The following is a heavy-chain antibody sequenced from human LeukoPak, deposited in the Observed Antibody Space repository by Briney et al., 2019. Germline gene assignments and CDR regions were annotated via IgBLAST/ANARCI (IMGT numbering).Heavy chain of an antibody. V-gene: IGHV4-39*02. CDR2: ISYSGGT. J-gene: IGHJ3*02. Sequence: XETLSLTCTVSGGSIISNNHYWGWTRQPPGKGLEWFGSISYSGGTAYNPSLRSRVTISVDTSKNQFSLKVNSVTAADTAVYYCAREVEYYDSSGYRPHAFDIWGQGTLVTVSA. CDR3: AREVEYYDSSGYRPHAFDI. D-gene: IGHD3-22*01. CDR1: GGSIISNNHY.